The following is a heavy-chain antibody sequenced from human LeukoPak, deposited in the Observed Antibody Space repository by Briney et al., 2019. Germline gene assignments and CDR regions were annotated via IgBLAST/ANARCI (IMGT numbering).Heavy chain of an antibody. CDR1: GYTFTGYY. J-gene: IGHJ6*03. V-gene: IGHV1-2*02. CDR3: ARGAAQDYYYYMDV. CDR2: INPNSGGT. Sequence: GASVKVSCKASGYTFTGYYMHWVRQAPGQGLEWVGWINPNSGGTNYAQKFQGRVTMTRDTSISTAYMELSRLRSDDTAVYYCARGAAQDYYYYMDVWGKGTTVTVSS.